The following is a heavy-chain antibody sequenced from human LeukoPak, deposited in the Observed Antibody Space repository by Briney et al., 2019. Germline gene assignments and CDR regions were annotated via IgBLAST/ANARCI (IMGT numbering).Heavy chain of an antibody. J-gene: IGHJ3*02. D-gene: IGHD3-22*01. CDR1: GGTFSSYA. Sequence: WASVKVSCKASGGTFSSYAISWVRQAPGQGLERMGGIIPIFGTANYAQKFQGRVTITTDESTSTAYMELSSLRSEDTAVYYCAVTNLYYYDSSGAYHAFDIWGQGTMVTVSS. CDR3: AVTNLYYYDSSGAYHAFDI. CDR2: IIPIFGTA. V-gene: IGHV1-69*05.